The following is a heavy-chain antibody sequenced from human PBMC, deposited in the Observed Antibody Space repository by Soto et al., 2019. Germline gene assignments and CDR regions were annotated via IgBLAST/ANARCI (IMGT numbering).Heavy chain of an antibody. Sequence: HPGGSLRLSCAASGFTFSSYGMHWVRQAPGKGLEWVAVIWYDGSNKYYADSVKGRFTISRDNSKNTLYLQMNSLRAEDTAVYYCARDRSSSSPRYFDYWGQGTLVTVSS. D-gene: IGHD6-6*01. J-gene: IGHJ4*02. CDR3: ARDRSSSSPRYFDY. V-gene: IGHV3-33*01. CDR1: GFTFSSYG. CDR2: IWYDGSNK.